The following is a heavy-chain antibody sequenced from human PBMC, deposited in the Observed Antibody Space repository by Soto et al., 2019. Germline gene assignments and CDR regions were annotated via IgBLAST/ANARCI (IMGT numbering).Heavy chain of an antibody. CDR1: GGSISSSNYY. D-gene: IGHD1-26*01. V-gene: IGHV4-39*01. CDR2: IYYTEGT. Sequence: PSETLSLTCTVSGGSISSSNYYWAWIRQPPGKGLEWIGNIYYTEGTYYNPSLKSRVTISVDTSENQVSLKLFSVTAADTALYYCVSAAKWGLLFDYWGQGIQVTVSS. J-gene: IGHJ4*02. CDR3: VSAAKWGLLFDY.